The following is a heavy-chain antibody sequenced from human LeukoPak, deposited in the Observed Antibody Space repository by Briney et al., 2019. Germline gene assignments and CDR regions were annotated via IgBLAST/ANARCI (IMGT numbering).Heavy chain of an antibody. CDR1: GFTFS. CDR2: ISSSSSRI. V-gene: IGHV3-48*02. D-gene: IGHD6-19*01. Sequence: GGSLRLSCAASGFTFSMNWVRQTPGKGLEWVSYISSSSSRIYHADSVKGRFTISRDKAKNSLYLQMNSLRDEDTAIYYCARAGRGWYFDYWGQGTLVTVSS. J-gene: IGHJ4*02. CDR3: ARAGRGWYFDY.